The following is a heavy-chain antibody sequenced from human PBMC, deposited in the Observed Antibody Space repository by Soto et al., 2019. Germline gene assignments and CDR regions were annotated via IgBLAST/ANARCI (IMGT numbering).Heavy chain of an antibody. D-gene: IGHD3-3*01. J-gene: IGHJ6*02. CDR3: ATSHTITIFGVVKSYYYFGMDV. V-gene: IGHV3-23*01. CDR1: GCTFSSSA. Sequence: GGSLRLSCAASGCTFSSSAMSCVRQAPGKGLEWVSAVTGSGGSTYYADSVKGRFTISRDNSKNTLYLQMNSLRAEDTAVYYCATSHTITIFGVVKSYYYFGMDVWGQGTTVTVSS. CDR2: VTGSGGST.